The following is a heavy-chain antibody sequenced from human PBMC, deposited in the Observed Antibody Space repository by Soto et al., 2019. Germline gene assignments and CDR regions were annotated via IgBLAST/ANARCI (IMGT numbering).Heavy chain of an antibody. Sequence: GGSLRLSCAASGFTVSSKYMNWVRQTPGKGLQWVSIIYSNSSTYYADSVKGRFTISRDNSKNTLYLQMNTLRAEDTAVYYCARGLGYCSGTSCYSIFDSWGQGTLVTVSS. CDR3: ARGLGYCSGTSCYSIFDS. J-gene: IGHJ5*01. CDR2: IYSNSST. D-gene: IGHD2-2*01. V-gene: IGHV3-66*01. CDR1: GFTVSSKY.